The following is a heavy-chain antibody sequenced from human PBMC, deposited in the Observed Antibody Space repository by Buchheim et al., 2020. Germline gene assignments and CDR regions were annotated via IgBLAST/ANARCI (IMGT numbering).Heavy chain of an antibody. CDR3: ATANYYYYGMDV. CDR1: GYTLTELS. CDR2: FDPEDGET. Sequence: QVQLVQSGAEVKKPGASVKVSCKVSGYTLTELSMHWVRQAPGKGLEWMGGFDPEDGETIYAQKFQGRVTMTKDKSTDTAYMELSSLRSEDTAVYYCATANYYYYGMDVWGQGTT. V-gene: IGHV1-24*01. J-gene: IGHJ6*02.